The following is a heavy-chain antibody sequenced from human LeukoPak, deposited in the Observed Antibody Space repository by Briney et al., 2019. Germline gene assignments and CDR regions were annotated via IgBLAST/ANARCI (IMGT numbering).Heavy chain of an antibody. J-gene: IGHJ4*02. D-gene: IGHD3-22*01. CDR1: GGSFSGYY. V-gene: IGHV4-34*01. Sequence: SETLSLTCAVYGGSFSGYYWSWIRQPPGKGLEWIGEINHSGSTNYNPSLKSRVTISVDTSKNQFSLKLSSVTAADTAVYYCARGDDSSGYYYNRRFDYWGQGTLVTVSS. CDR3: ARGDDSSGYYYNRRFDY. CDR2: INHSGST.